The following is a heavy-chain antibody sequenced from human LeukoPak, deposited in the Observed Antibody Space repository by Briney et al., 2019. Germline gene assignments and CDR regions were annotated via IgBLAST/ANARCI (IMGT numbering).Heavy chain of an antibody. Sequence: SETLSLTCAVYGGSFSGYYWSWIRQPPGKGLEWTGEINHSGSTNYNPSLKSRVTISVDTSKNQFSLKLSSVTAADTAVYYCARRGEWLDHYYFDYWGQGTLVTVSS. V-gene: IGHV4-34*01. CDR1: GGSFSGYY. J-gene: IGHJ4*02. CDR3: ARRGEWLDHYYFDY. CDR2: INHSGST. D-gene: IGHD6-19*01.